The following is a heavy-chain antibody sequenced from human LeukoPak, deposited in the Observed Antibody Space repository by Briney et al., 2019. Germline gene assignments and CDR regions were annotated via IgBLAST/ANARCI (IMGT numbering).Heavy chain of an antibody. CDR2: ISGDGGST. Sequence: PGGSLRLSCAASGFTFDDYAMHWVRQAPGKGLEWVSLISGDGGSTYYADSVKGRFTISRDNSKNSLYLQMNSLRTEDTALYCCAKVLYYYYMDVWGKGTTVTVSS. CDR3: AKVLYYYYMDV. J-gene: IGHJ6*03. CDR1: GFTFDDYA. V-gene: IGHV3-43*02.